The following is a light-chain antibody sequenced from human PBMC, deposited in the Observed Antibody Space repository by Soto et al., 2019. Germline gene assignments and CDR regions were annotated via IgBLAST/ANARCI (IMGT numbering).Light chain of an antibody. CDR1: SSDVGGSNF. CDR2: EDN. Sequence: QSVLTQPPSASGSPGQSVTISCTGTSSDVGGSNFVSWFQQTPGKAPKLIIYEDNKRPSGVPDRFSGSKSGNTASLTVSGLQADDEADYYCNSYAGSNNFVVFGGGTKLTVL. J-gene: IGLJ2*01. CDR3: NSYAGSNNFVV. V-gene: IGLV2-8*01.